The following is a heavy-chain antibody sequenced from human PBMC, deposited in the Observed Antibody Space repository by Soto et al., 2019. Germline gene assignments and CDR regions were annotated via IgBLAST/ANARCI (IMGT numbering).Heavy chain of an antibody. Sequence: GGSLRLSCAASGFTFSSYSMNWVRQAPGKGLEWVSSISSSSSYIYYADSVKGRFTISRDNAKNSLYLQMNSLRAEDTAVYYCARETEYCSSTSCYVRYYYYYYMDVWGKGTTVTVSS. CDR3: ARETEYCSSTSCYVRYYYYYYMDV. V-gene: IGHV3-21*01. J-gene: IGHJ6*03. CDR2: ISSSSSYI. CDR1: GFTFSSYS. D-gene: IGHD2-2*01.